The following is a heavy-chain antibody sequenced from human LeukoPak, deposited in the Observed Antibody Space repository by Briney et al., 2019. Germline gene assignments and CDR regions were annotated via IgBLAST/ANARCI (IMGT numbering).Heavy chain of an antibody. CDR2: VDLEDGAT. D-gene: IGHD2-21*01. J-gene: IGHJ3*02. CDR3: ATGASYGDAFDI. CDR1: GYTFTDYY. V-gene: IGHV1-69-2*01. Sequence: ASVKVSCKVSGYTFTDYYMHWVPQAPGKGREWMGLVDLEDGATIYAEKFQGRVTITADTSTDTDYMELSSLRSEDTAVYYCATGASYGDAFDIWGQGTMVTVPS.